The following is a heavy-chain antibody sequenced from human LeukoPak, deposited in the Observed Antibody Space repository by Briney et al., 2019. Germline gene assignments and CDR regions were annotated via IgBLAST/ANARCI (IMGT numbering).Heavy chain of an antibody. V-gene: IGHV3-11*01. J-gene: IGHJ4*02. CDR3: AKDSSYSYDSTSDY. CDR1: GFTFSDYY. Sequence: GGSLRLSCAASGFTFSDYYMSWIRQAPGKGLEWVSYISSSGSTIYYADSVKGRFTISRDNAKNTLYLQMNSLRAEDTAVYYCAKDSSYSYDSTSDYWGQGTLVTVSS. D-gene: IGHD5-18*01. CDR2: ISSSGSTI.